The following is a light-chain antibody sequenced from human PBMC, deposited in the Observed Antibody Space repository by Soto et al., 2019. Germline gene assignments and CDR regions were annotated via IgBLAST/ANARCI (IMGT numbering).Light chain of an antibody. CDR2: EAT. CDR3: NSYTITSPYV. CDR1: SSDIGRYNF. Sequence: QSVLTQPASMSGSPGQSITISCTGTSSDIGRYNFVSWYQHHPGKAPKLIIYEATKRPSGVSYRFSGSKSGNTASLTISGLQAEEEADYYCNSYTITSPYVFGTGTKLTVL. J-gene: IGLJ1*01. V-gene: IGLV2-14*01.